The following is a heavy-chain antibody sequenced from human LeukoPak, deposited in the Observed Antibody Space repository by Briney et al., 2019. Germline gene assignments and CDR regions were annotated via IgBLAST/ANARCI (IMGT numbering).Heavy chain of an antibody. V-gene: IGHV3-66*01. CDR1: GFTFSSYS. CDR3: AKERSLEIAVAGTVFDY. D-gene: IGHD6-19*01. J-gene: IGHJ4*02. Sequence: GGSLRLSCAASGFTFSSYSMNWVRQAPGKGLEWVSVIYSGGDTYYADSVKGRFTISRDNSKNMIYLEMSSLKAEDTAVYYCAKERSLEIAVAGTVFDYWGQGTLVTVSS. CDR2: IYSGGDT.